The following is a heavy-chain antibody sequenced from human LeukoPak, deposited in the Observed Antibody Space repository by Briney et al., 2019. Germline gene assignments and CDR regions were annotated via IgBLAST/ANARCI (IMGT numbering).Heavy chain of an antibody. J-gene: IGHJ4*02. V-gene: IGHV3-74*01. CDR3: ARDLDFDC. CDR2: IKPDGSFT. CDR1: GFSFSTYW. D-gene: IGHD3-3*01. Sequence: GGALRLSCAASGFSFSTYWMYWVRQVPGKGLEWVSRIKPDGSFTAYADSVKGRFTISRDNAKNTLYLQMNSLRAEDTAVYYCARDLDFDCWGQGTLVTVSS.